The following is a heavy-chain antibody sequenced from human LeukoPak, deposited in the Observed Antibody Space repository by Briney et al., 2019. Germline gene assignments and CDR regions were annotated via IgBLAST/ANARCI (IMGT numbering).Heavy chain of an antibody. J-gene: IGHJ4*02. CDR1: GGSFSCYY. Sequence: SETLSLPCAVYGGSFSCYYWSWIRPPPGKGLEWIGEINHSGSTNYNPSLKSRVTISLATSKNQFSLKRSSVTAADTAVYYCARGPRGLDYWGQGTLVTVSS. D-gene: IGHD3-10*01. CDR2: INHSGST. V-gene: IGHV4-34*01. CDR3: ARGPRGLDY.